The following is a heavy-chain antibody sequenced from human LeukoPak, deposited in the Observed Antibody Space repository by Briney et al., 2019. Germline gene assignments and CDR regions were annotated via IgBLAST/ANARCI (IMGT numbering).Heavy chain of an antibody. V-gene: IGHV4-39*01. CDR1: GGSISSNSDY. Sequence: SETLSLTCTVSGGSISSNSDYWGWIRQPPGKGLESIGTIYYSGNTYYNPSLKSRVTISVDTSKNQFSLRLSSVTAADTAVYYCARRFSGRGGYSHNNWFDPWGQGTLVTVSS. CDR2: IYYSGNT. D-gene: IGHD5-18*01. CDR3: ARRFSGRGGYSHNNWFDP. J-gene: IGHJ5*02.